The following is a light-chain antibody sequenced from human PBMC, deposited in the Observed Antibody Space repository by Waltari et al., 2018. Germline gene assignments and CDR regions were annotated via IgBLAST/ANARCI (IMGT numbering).Light chain of an antibody. CDR3: QTGGHGTWV. J-gene: IGLJ3*02. Sequence: QLVLTQSPSASASLGASVKLTCTLSSGHSNNVIAWLQQRPEKGPRYLMKVNSDGSRHKGDESPDRFSGSSSGAERYLTISSLQSEDEADYFCQTGGHGTWVFGGGTKLTVL. V-gene: IGLV4-69*01. CDR2: VNSDGSR. CDR1: SGHSNNV.